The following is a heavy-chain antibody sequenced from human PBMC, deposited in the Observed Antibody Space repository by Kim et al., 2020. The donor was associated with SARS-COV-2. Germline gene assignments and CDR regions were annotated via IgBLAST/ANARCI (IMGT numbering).Heavy chain of an antibody. CDR3: ARDGEEDPIFDY. J-gene: IGHJ4*01. V-gene: IGHV3-33*01. Sequence: GGSLRLSCAASGFTFSSYGMHWVRQAPGKGLEWVAVIWYDGSTNYYADSAKGRFTISSDNSKNTLHLQMNSLRAEDTAEYYSARDGEEDPIFDYWGHGNL. CDR2: IWYDGSTN. CDR1: GFTFSSYG.